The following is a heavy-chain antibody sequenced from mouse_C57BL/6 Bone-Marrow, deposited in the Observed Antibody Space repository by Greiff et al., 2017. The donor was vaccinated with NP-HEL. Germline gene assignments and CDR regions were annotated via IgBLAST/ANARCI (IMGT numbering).Heavy chain of an antibody. CDR3: ARDNWDWYFDV. Sequence: EVKLVESGGGLVQSGRSLRLSCATSGFTFSDFYMEWVRQAPGKGLEWIAASRNKANDYTTEYSASVKGRFIVSRDTSQSILYLQMKALRAEDTAIYYCARDNWDWYFDVWGTGTTVTVSS. CDR2: SRNKANDYTT. J-gene: IGHJ1*03. D-gene: IGHD4-1*01. CDR1: GFTFSDFY. V-gene: IGHV7-1*01.